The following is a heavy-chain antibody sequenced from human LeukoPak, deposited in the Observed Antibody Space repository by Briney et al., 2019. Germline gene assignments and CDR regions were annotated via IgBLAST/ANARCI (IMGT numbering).Heavy chain of an antibody. CDR2: ISGSGGST. CDR3: ASSGSDNLYYFDY. Sequence: QSGGSLRLSCAASGFTLSSYAMSWVRQAPGKGLEWVSAISGSGGSTYYADSVKGRFTISRDNSKNTLYVQMNSLRAEDTAVYYCASSGSDNLYYFDYWGQGTLVTVSS. D-gene: IGHD3-10*01. V-gene: IGHV3-23*01. J-gene: IGHJ4*02. CDR1: GFTLSSYA.